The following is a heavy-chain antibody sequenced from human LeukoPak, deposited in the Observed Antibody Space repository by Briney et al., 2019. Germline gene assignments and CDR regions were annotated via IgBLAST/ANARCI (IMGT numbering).Heavy chain of an antibody. Sequence: PSETLSLTCTVSGGSISSGGYYWSWIRQHPGKGLEWIGYIYYSGSTYYNPSLKSRVTISVDTSKNQFSLKLSSVTAADTAVYYCARDMGITGTTGAFDIWGQGTVVTVSS. V-gene: IGHV4-31*03. CDR2: IYYSGST. D-gene: IGHD1-7*01. CDR3: ARDMGITGTTGAFDI. CDR1: GGSISSGGYY. J-gene: IGHJ3*02.